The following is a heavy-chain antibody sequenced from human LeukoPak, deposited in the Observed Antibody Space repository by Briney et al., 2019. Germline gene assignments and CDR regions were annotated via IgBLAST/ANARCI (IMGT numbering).Heavy chain of an antibody. CDR1: GFTFDDYT. CDR3: AKARGLIGGAFDM. J-gene: IGHJ3*02. CDR2: IDWDGGNT. V-gene: IGHV3-43*01. Sequence: PGGSLRLSCVASGFTFDDYTMHWVRQAPGKGLDWVSFIDWDGGNTYYTDSVKGRFTISRDNSKNSLFLQMNSLRTEDTALYYCAKARGLIGGAFDMWGQGTMVTVSS. D-gene: IGHD3-10*01.